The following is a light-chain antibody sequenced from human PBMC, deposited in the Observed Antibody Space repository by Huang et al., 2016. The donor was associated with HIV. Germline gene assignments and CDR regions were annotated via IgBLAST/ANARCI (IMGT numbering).Light chain of an antibody. V-gene: IGKV1-39*01. J-gene: IGKJ4*01. CDR1: QSVSSY. Sequence: DIQMTQSPSSLFASVGDRVTITCRASQSVSSYLYWYQQKPGKAPKLLIYGTSSLFSGVPSRFSGSGSGTDFTLTISSLQPEDFATYYCQQSYTTPLTFGGGTKVEIK. CDR3: QQSYTTPLT. CDR2: GTS.